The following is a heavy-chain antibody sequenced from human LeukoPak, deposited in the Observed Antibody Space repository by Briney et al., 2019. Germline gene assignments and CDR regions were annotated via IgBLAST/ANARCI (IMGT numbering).Heavy chain of an antibody. CDR3: ARLRGPNCSGGSCYDY. CDR2: INTSTGNP. V-gene: IGHV7-4-1*02. Sequence: ASVKVSCKASGYTFTGYYMHWVRQAPGQGLEWKGWINTSTGNPTYAQGFTGRFVFSLDTSVSTAYLQISSLKAEDTAVYYCARLRGPNCSGGSCYDYWGQGTLVTVSS. CDR1: GYTFTGYY. D-gene: IGHD2-15*01. J-gene: IGHJ4*02.